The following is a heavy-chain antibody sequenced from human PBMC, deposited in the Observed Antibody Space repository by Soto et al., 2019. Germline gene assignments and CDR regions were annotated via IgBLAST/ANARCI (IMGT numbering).Heavy chain of an antibody. CDR3: ARDGVYDFWSGYSPYAFDI. J-gene: IGHJ3*02. D-gene: IGHD3-3*01. Sequence: PGGSLRLSCAASGFTFSSYAMHWVRQAPGKGLEWVAVISYDGSNKYYADSVKGRFTISRDNSKNQFSLKLSSVTAADTAAYYCARDGVYDFWSGYSPYAFDIWGQGTMVTVS. CDR1: GFTFSSYA. V-gene: IGHV3-30-3*01. CDR2: ISYDGSNK.